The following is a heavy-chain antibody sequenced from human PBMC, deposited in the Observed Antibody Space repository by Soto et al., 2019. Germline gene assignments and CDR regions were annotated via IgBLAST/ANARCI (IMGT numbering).Heavy chain of an antibody. D-gene: IGHD6-19*01. CDR2: IIPIFGTA. CDR3: ARDYQRQWLVQTLSSHTYYYGMDV. J-gene: IGHJ6*02. CDR1: GGSFCSYA. Sequence: GASVKVSCKASGGSFCSYAISWVRQAPGQGLEWMGGIIPIFGTANYAQKFQGRVTITADESKSRAYMELSSLRSEDTAVYYCARDYQRQWLVQTLSSHTYYYGMDVWGQGTTVTVSS. V-gene: IGHV1-69*13.